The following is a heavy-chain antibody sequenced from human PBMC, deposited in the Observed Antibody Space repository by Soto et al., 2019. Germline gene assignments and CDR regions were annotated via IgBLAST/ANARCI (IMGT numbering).Heavy chain of an antibody. CDR2: ISGSGGST. V-gene: IGHV3-23*01. Sequence: PGGSLRLSCAASGFTFSSYAMSWVRQAPGKGLEWVSAISGSGGSTYYADSVKGRFTISRGNSKNTLYLQMNSLRAEDTAVYYCALESEYYDFWSGFGYWGQGTLVTVSS. CDR3: ALESEYYDFWSGFGY. D-gene: IGHD3-3*01. CDR1: GFTFSSYA. J-gene: IGHJ4*02.